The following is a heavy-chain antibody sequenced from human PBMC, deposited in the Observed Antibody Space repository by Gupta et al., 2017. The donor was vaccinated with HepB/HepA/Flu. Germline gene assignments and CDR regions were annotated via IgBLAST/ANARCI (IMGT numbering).Heavy chain of an antibody. Sequence: QITLKESGPTLVKPTQTLTPTCTFSGFSLSTSGVGVGWIRQPPGKALEWLALIYWNDDKRYSPALKSRLTITKDTSKNQAVLTMTNMDPVDTATYYCAHATGETHYFDYWGQGTLVAVSS. CDR2: IYWNDDK. V-gene: IGHV2-5*01. CDR1: GFSLSTSGVG. D-gene: IGHD7-27*01. J-gene: IGHJ4*02. CDR3: AHATGETHYFDY.